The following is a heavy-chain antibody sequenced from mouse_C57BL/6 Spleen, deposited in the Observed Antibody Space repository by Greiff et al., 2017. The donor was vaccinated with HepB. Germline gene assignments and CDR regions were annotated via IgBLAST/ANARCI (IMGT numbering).Heavy chain of an antibody. CDR1: GFTFSSYA. V-gene: IGHV5-9-1*02. CDR3: TNYYGSSHYAMDY. J-gene: IGHJ4*01. CDR2: ISSGGDYI. D-gene: IGHD1-1*01. Sequence: EVKLMESGEGLVKPGGSLKLSCAASGFTFSSYAMSWVRQTPEKRLEWVAYISSGGDYIYYADTVKGRFTISRDNARNTLYLQMSSLKSEDTAMYYCTNYYGSSHYAMDYWGQGTSVTVSS.